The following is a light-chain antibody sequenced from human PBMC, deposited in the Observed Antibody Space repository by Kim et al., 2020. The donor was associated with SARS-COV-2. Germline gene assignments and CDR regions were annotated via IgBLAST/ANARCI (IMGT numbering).Light chain of an antibody. V-gene: IGKV1-5*03. CDR3: QQYNTYS. CDR2: KAS. CDR1: QSINNW. J-gene: IGKJ4*01. Sequence: DIQMTQSPSILSASVGDRVTITCRASQSINNWLAWYQQKPGKAPKLLIYKASNLESGVPQRFSGSGYGTEFTLTISSLQPDDFATYYCQQYNTYSFGGGTKVDIK.